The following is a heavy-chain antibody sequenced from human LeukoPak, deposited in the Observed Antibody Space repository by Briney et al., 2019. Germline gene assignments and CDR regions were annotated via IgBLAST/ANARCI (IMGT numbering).Heavy chain of an antibody. J-gene: IGHJ2*01. CDR1: GFTFSDYY. CDR2: IKPDEGEK. V-gene: IGHV3-7*01. D-gene: IGHD3-10*01. Sequence: GGSLRLSCAASGFTFSDYYMSWIRQAPGKGLEWVANIKPDEGEKYYVDSVKGRFTVSRDNAKNSLYLQMNSLRAEDTAVYYCVRYYTRQSWYFDLWGRGTLVTVSA. CDR3: VRYYTRQSWYFDL.